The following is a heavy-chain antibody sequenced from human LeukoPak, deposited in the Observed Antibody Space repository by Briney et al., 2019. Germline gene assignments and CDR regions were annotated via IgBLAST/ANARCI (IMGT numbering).Heavy chain of an antibody. J-gene: IGHJ4*02. CDR2: INHSGST. D-gene: IGHD5-12*01. CDR3: ARRTYSGYGDY. CDR1: GGSFSGYY. V-gene: IGHV4-34*01. Sequence: SETLSLTCAVYGGSFSGYYWSWIRQPPGKGLEWIGEINHSGSTNYNPSLKSRVTISVDTSKNQFSLKLSSVTAADTAMYYCARRTYSGYGDYWGQGTLVTVSS.